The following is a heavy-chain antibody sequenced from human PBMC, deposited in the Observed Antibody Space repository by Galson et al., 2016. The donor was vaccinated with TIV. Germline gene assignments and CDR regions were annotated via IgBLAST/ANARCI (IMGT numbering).Heavy chain of an antibody. CDR3: VREFGFRSGGYYYGPFFFDY. J-gene: IGHJ4*02. CDR1: GFTFRDHY. V-gene: IGHV3-72*01. CDR2: IKFSANSYLT. Sequence: SLRLSCAASGFTFRDHYMDWVRQAPGKGLEWVGRIKFSANSYLTSYAPSGKGRITISRDDSRSSLYLQMNSLKTEDTAIYYWVREFGFRSGGYYYGPFFFDYWGQGALVIVSS. D-gene: IGHD3-22*01.